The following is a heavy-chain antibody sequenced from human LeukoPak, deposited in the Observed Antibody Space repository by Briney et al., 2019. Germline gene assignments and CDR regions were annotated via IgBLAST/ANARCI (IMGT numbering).Heavy chain of an antibody. CDR2: IWYDGSNK. CDR1: GFTFSSYG. V-gene: IGHV3-33*01. CDR3: ASSRIDYGDYDLDP. D-gene: IGHD4-17*01. Sequence: GRSLRLSCAASGFTFSSYGMHWVRQAPGKGLGWVAVIWYDGSNKYYADSVKGRFTISRDNSKNTLYLQMNSLRAEDTAVYYCASSRIDYGDYDLDPRGQGTLVTVSS. J-gene: IGHJ5*02.